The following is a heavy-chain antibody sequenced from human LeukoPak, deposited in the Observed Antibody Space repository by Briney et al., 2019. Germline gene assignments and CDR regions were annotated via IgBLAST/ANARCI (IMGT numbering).Heavy chain of an antibody. CDR2: ISYDGSNE. J-gene: IGHJ4*02. D-gene: IGHD1-26*01. CDR1: GFTFSSYG. Sequence: GRSLRLSCAASGFTFSSYGMHWVRQAPGKGLEWVAVISYDGSNEYYADSVKGRFTISRDNSKNTLYLQMNSLRAEDTAVYYCAPSGSYGAFDYWGQGTLVTVSS. V-gene: IGHV3-30*03. CDR3: APSGSYGAFDY.